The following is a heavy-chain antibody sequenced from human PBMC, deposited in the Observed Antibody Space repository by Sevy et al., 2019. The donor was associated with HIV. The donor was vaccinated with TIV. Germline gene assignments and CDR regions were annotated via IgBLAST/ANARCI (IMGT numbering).Heavy chain of an antibody. CDR3: AKDPVLVVDYYAMDV. D-gene: IGHD2-8*02. V-gene: IGHV3-30*02. J-gene: IGHJ6*02. Sequence: GGSLRLSCAASGFTFSTYAMHWVRQAPGKGLEWVAFIRYDGSNKYYADSVKGRFTISRDNSNNTLYLQMNSLRAEDTAVYYCAKDPVLVVDYYAMDVWGQGTTVTVSS. CDR2: IRYDGSNK. CDR1: GFTFSTYA.